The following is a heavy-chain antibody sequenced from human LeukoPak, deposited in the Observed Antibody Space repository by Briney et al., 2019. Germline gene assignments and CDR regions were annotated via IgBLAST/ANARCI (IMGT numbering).Heavy chain of an antibody. D-gene: IGHD6-13*01. V-gene: IGHV1-2*02. CDR1: GYTFTGYY. J-gene: IGHJ6*03. CDR3: ARAGSSSWYYYYYYMDV. CDR2: INPNSGGT. Sequence: GASVKVSCKASGYTFTGYYMHWVRQAPGQGLEWMGWINPNSGGTNYAQKFQGRVTMTRDTSISTAYMELSRLRSDDTAVYYCARAGSSSWYYYYYYMDVWGKGTTVTVSS.